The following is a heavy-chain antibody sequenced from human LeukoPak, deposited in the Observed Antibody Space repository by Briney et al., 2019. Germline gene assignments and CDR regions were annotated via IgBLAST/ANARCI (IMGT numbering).Heavy chain of an antibody. J-gene: IGHJ3*02. Sequence: GASVKVSCKASGYTFTSYGISWVRQAPGQGLEWMGWISGYNGNTNYAQKFQGRVTMTTDTSTSTAYMEVRSLRSDDTAVYYCAGDRASMIVVIISPDAFDIWGQGTMVTVSS. V-gene: IGHV1-18*01. CDR3: AGDRASMIVVIISPDAFDI. CDR2: ISGYNGNT. CDR1: GYTFTSYG. D-gene: IGHD3-22*01.